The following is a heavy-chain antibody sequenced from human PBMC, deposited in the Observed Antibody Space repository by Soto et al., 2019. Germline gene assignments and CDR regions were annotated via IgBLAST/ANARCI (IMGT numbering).Heavy chain of an antibody. J-gene: IGHJ4*02. Sequence: GASVEVSCKASGGTFSSYAISWVRQAPGQGLEWMGGIIPIFGTANYAQKFQGRVTITADESTSTAYMELSSLRSEDTAVYYCATAIVVPAAILKVGFDYWGQGTLVTVSS. V-gene: IGHV1-69*13. CDR1: GGTFSSYA. CDR2: IIPIFGTA. CDR3: ATAIVVPAAILKVGFDY. D-gene: IGHD2-2*02.